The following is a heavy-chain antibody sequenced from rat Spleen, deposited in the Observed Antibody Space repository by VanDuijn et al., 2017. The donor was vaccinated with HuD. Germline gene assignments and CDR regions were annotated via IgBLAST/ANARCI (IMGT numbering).Heavy chain of an antibody. J-gene: IGHJ2*01. CDR1: GFTFNNYW. V-gene: IGHV5-31*01. D-gene: IGHD1-2*01. CDR3: SREYYYTGDY. CDR2: ITDTGDST. Sequence: EVQLVESGGGLVQPGRSLKLSCVVSGFTFNNYWMTWIRQAPGKGLEWVASITDTGDSTYYPDSVKGRFTISRDNAKRTLYLQMNSLRSEDTATYYCSREYYYTGDYWGQGFMVTVSS.